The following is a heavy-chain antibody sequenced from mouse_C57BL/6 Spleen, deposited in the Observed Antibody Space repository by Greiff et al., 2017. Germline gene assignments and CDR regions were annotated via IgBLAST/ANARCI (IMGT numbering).Heavy chain of an antibody. CDR1: GFTFSSYA. Sequence: EVHLVESGGGLVKPGGSLKLSCAASGFTFSSYAMSWVRQTPEQRLEWVATISDGGSYTYYPDNVKGRFTISRDNAKNNLYLQMSHLKSEDTATYYCARYSNPFDYWGQGTTLTVSS. CDR3: ARYSNPFDY. D-gene: IGHD2-5*01. V-gene: IGHV5-4*01. J-gene: IGHJ2*01. CDR2: ISDGGSYT.